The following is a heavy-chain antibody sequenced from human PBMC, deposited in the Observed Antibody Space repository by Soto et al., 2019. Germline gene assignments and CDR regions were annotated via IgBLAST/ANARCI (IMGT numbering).Heavy chain of an antibody. D-gene: IGHD2-2*01. Sequence: QVQLQESGPGLVKPSETLSLTCTVSGDSISNYYWSWIRQPPGKGLEWIGYVYSSGTTNYNPSLRSRVTISLDTSKNQFSLKLTSVTAADTAVYYCAKSLPASWADSWGRGTLVTVSS. CDR1: GDSISNYY. J-gene: IGHJ4*02. V-gene: IGHV4-59*01. CDR2: VYSSGTT. CDR3: AKSLPASWADS.